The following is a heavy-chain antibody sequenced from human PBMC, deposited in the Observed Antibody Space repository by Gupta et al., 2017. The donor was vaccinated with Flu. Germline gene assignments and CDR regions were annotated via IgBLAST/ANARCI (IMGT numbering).Heavy chain of an antibody. CDR1: GYTFTGYY. J-gene: IGHJ3*02. D-gene: IGHD3-10*01. CDR3: ARDLRDYGFAFDI. CDR2: INPNSGGT. V-gene: IGHV1-2*02. Sequence: QVQLVQSGAEVKKPGASVKVSCKASGYTFTGYYMHWVRQAPGQGLEWMGWINPNSGGTNYAQKVQGRVTMTRDTASSTAYMELSRLRSDDTAVYYCARDLRDYGFAFDIGGQGTMVTVSS.